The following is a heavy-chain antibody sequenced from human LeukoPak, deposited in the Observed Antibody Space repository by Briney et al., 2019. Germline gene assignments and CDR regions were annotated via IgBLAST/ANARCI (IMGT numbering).Heavy chain of an antibody. V-gene: IGHV4-59*12. Sequence: SETLSPTCTVSGGSISSYYWSWIRQPPGKGLEWIGYIYYSGSTNYNPSLKSRVTISVDTSKNQFSLKLSSVTAADTAVYYCARDHRGYADYFDYWGQGTLVTVSS. J-gene: IGHJ4*02. D-gene: IGHD6-25*01. CDR2: IYYSGST. CDR1: GGSISSYY. CDR3: ARDHRGYADYFDY.